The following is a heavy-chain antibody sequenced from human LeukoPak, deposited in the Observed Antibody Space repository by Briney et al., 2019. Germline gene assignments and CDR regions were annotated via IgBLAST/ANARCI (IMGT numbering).Heavy chain of an antibody. V-gene: IGHV3-7*01. D-gene: IGHD3-10*01. Sequence: GGSLRLSCAASGFTFSSYWMSWVRQAPGKGLEWVANIKQDGREKYYVDSVKGRFTISRDNAKNSLYLQMNSLRAEDTAVYYCASQGVAVRGVMILKRPAGFDYWGQGILVTVSS. CDR1: GFTFSSYW. CDR2: IKQDGREK. J-gene: IGHJ4*02. CDR3: ASQGVAVRGVMILKRPAGFDY.